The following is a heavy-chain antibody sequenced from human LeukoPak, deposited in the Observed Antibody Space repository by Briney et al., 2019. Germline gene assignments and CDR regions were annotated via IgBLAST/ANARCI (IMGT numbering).Heavy chain of an antibody. CDR2: INPHSGDT. CDR1: RYTFTGYY. V-gene: IGHV1-2*02. CDR3: AKDMRSRGYSGYDCFDY. D-gene: IGHD5-12*01. J-gene: IGHJ4*02. Sequence: VASVKVSCKASRYTFTGYYMHWVRQPPGQGLEWMGWINPHSGDTNYAQKFQGRVTMTRDTSTSTAYMEVSRLRSDDTAVYYCAKDMRSRGYSGYDCFDYWGQGTLVTVSS.